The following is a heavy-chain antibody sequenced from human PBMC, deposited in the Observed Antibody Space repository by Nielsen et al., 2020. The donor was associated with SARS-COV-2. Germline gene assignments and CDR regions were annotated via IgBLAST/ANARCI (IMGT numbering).Heavy chain of an antibody. V-gene: IGHV1-69*04. CDR3: ARSPGPSGNDY. Sequence: SVKVSCKASGGTFSSYAISWVRQAPGQGLEWMGRIIPILGIANYAQKFQGRVTITADKSTSTAYMELSSLRSEDTAVYYCARSPGPSGNDYWGQGTLVTVSS. D-gene: IGHD1-26*01. J-gene: IGHJ4*02. CDR1: GGTFSSYA. CDR2: IIPILGIA.